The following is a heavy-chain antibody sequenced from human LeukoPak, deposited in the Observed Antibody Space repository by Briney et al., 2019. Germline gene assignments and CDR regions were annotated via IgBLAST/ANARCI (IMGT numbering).Heavy chain of an antibody. D-gene: IGHD3-22*01. CDR2: IYTSGST. CDR1: GGSISSYY. CDR3: ARLRSGSSGYYSLDV. Sequence: PSETLSLTCTVSGGSISSYYWSWIRQPAGKGPEWIGRIYTSGSTNYNPSLKSRVTISVDTSTNQFSLKLSSVTAADTAVYHCARLRSGSSGYYSLDVWGQGTTVTVSS. V-gene: IGHV4-4*07. J-gene: IGHJ6*02.